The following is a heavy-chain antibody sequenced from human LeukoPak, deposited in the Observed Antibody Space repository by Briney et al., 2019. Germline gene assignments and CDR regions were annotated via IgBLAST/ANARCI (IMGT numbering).Heavy chain of an antibody. V-gene: IGHV3-21*01. CDR2: VGPGGSSI. D-gene: IGHD3-3*01. CDR1: GFTFSSYS. Sequence: GGSLRLSCVASGFTFSSYSMTWVRQAPGKGLEWVSSVGPGGSSIDYADSLKGRFTISRDNAKNSLYLQMSSLRVEDTAVYFCARGHDTIYGVLYPLAYWGQGTLVTVSS. CDR3: ARGHDTIYGVLYPLAY. J-gene: IGHJ4*02.